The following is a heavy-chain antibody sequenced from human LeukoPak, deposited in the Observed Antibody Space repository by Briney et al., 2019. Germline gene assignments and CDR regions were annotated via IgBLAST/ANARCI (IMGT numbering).Heavy chain of an antibody. Sequence: PSGTLSLTCTVSGGSISSSSYYWGWIRQPPGKGLEWIGSIYYSGSTYYNPSLKSRVTISVDTSKNQFSLKLSSVTAADTAVYYCARQRRRWFGLRKPGENRDWFDPWGQGTLVTVSS. J-gene: IGHJ5*02. CDR3: ARQRRRWFGLRKPGENRDWFDP. CDR1: GGSISSSSYY. V-gene: IGHV4-39*01. D-gene: IGHD3-10*01. CDR2: IYYSGST.